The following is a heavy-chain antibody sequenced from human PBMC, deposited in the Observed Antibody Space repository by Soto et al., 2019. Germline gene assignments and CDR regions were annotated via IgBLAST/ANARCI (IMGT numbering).Heavy chain of an antibody. J-gene: IGHJ4*02. CDR1: GFTFTMYS. V-gene: IGHV3-21*06. CDR3: ARESEDLTSNFDY. CDR2: ISSTTNYI. Sequence: PGGSLRLSCAASGFTFTMYSMNWVRQAPGKGLEWVSSISSTTNYIYYGDSMKGRFTISRDNAKNSLYLEMNSLRAEDTAAYYCARESEDLTSNFDYWGQGTLVTVSS.